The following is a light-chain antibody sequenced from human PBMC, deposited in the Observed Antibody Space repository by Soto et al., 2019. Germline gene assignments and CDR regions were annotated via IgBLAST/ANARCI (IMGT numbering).Light chain of an antibody. V-gene: IGLV2-14*01. CDR1: SIDVGGYNY. CDR2: DVI. J-gene: IGLJ2*01. Sequence: QSALTQPASVSGSPGQSITISCTGTSIDVGGYNYVSWYQQHPGKAPKLMIYDVIDRPSGVSNRFSGSKSGNTASLTISGLQAEDEADYYCSSYTSSSTLVVFGGGTKVTVL. CDR3: SSYTSSSTLVV.